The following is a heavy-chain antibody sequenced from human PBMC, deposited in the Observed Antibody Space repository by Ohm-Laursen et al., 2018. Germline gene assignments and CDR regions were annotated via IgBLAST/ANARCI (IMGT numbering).Heavy chain of an antibody. CDR1: GFTFSA. CDR3: AKGPEHINWNYGDY. Sequence: SLRLSCAASGFTFSAMSWVRQAPGKGLEWVSAISGSGGSTYYADSVKGRFTISRDNSKNTLYLQMNSLRAEDTAVYYCAKGPEHINWNYGDYWGQGTLVTVYS. J-gene: IGHJ4*02. D-gene: IGHD1-7*01. V-gene: IGHV3-23*01. CDR2: ISGSGGST.